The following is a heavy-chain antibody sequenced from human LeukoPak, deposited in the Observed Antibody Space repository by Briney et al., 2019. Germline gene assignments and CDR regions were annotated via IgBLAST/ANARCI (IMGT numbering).Heavy chain of an antibody. CDR2: MYYSGST. J-gene: IGHJ4*02. CDR3: ARDRYSNPYSFDY. CDR1: GGSISSGDYY. Sequence: SQTLSLTCTVSGGSISSGDYYWSWIRQPPGKGLEWIAYMYYSGSTYYNPSLKSRVTMSADTSKNQFSLKLSSVTAADTAVYYCARDRYSNPYSFDYWGQGTLVTVSS. V-gene: IGHV4-30-4*01. D-gene: IGHD6-13*01.